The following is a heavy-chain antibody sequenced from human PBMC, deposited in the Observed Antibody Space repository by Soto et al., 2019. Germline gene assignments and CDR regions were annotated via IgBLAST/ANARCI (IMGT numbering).Heavy chain of an antibody. J-gene: IGHJ6*02. D-gene: IGHD3-16*01. Sequence: QVQLVQSAGEVKKPGASVKVSCKASGYTFIRYGITWVRQAPGQGLEWMGWISPYNDYTIYAQKLQGRVTMTTDTSTRTFYLDWRSLKSDATAVYYCARGGYYDNTWGKLSHYGLDVWGQGTAVSVSS. CDR1: GYTFIRYG. V-gene: IGHV1-18*01. CDR3: ARGGYYDNTWGKLSHYGLDV. CDR2: ISPYNDYT.